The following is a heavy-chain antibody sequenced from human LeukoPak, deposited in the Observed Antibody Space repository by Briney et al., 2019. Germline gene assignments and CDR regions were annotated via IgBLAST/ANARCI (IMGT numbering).Heavy chain of an antibody. CDR3: ARAPSGVVVAANNWFDP. Sequence: ASVKVSCKASGYTFTSYAMHWVRQAPGQRLEWMGWINAGNGNTKYSQKFQGRVTITRDTSASTAYMELSSLRSEDTAVYYRARAPSGVVVAANNWFDPWGQGTLVTVSS. D-gene: IGHD2-15*01. CDR2: INAGNGNT. J-gene: IGHJ5*02. CDR1: GYTFTSYA. V-gene: IGHV1-3*01.